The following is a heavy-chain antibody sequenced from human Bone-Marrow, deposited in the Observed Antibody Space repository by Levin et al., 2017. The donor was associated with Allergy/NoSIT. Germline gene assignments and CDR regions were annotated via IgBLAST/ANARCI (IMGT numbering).Heavy chain of an antibody. V-gene: IGHV3-23*01. J-gene: IGHJ4*02. D-gene: IGHD5-18*01. CDR3: AKVRAVWLSTFDY. Sequence: GGSLRLSCAASEFSFYKYAMSWVRQAPGKGLEWVSTISGSGGTTDYADSVKGRFTISRDNSKNTVYVQMKSLRAEDTAVYYCAKVRAVWLSTFDYWGQGTLVTVSS. CDR2: ISGSGGTT. CDR1: EFSFYKYA.